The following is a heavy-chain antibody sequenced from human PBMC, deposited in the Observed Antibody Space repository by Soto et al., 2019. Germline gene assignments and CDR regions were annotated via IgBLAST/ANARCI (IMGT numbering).Heavy chain of an antibody. D-gene: IGHD2-15*01. J-gene: IGHJ4*02. V-gene: IGHV6-1*01. CDR2: TYYRSKWYN. CDR3: ARGSGYCSGGSCYPVLYFDY. Sequence: SQTLSLTCAISGDSVSSNSAAWNWIRQSPSRGLEWLGRTYYRSKWYNDYAVSVKSRITINPDTSKNQFSLQLNSVTPEDTAVYYCARGSGYCSGGSCYPVLYFDYWGQGTLVTVSS. CDR1: GDSVSSNSAA.